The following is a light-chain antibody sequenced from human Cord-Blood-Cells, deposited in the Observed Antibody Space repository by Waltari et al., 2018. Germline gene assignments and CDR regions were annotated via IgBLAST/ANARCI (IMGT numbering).Light chain of an antibody. J-gene: IGKJ2*01. Sequence: ETVLPQSPGTLSSSTVERPTLSCRASQSVSSSYLAWYQQKPGQSPRLLIYGASSRATGVPDRFSGSGSGTDFTLTISRLEAEDFAVYYCQQYGSSPNTFGQGTKLEIK. V-gene: IGKV3-20*01. CDR3: QQYGSSPNT. CDR2: GAS. CDR1: QSVSSSY.